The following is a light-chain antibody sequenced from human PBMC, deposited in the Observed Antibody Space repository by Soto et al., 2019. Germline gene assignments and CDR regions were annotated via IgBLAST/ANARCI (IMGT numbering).Light chain of an antibody. CDR3: QHYNDWPPAFT. J-gene: IGKJ3*01. Sequence: EILMTQSPATLSVSPGERATLSCRASQSLNWNLAWYQQKPGQAPRLIIYGASTRASGIPARFSGSGSGTEFTLTLSSLQSEYFALYYCQHYNDWPPAFTFGPGTKVDL. V-gene: IGKV3D-15*01. CDR1: QSLNWN. CDR2: GAS.